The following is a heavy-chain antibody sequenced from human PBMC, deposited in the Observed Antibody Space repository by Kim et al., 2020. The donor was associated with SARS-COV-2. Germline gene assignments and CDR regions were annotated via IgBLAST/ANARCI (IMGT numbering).Heavy chain of an antibody. CDR3: ARDPAAYFRFYY. D-gene: IGHD3-9*01. CDR1: GFTFSSYA. Sequence: GGSLRLSCAASGFTFSSYAMHWVRQAPGKGLEWVAVISYDGSNKYYADSVKGRFTISRDNSKNTLYLQMNSLRAEDTAVYYCARDPAAYFRFYYWGQGTLVTVSS. J-gene: IGHJ4*02. V-gene: IGHV3-30*04. CDR2: ISYDGSNK.